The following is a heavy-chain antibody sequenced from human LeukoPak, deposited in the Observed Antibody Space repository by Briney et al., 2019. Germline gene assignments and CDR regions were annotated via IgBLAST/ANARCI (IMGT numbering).Heavy chain of an antibody. V-gene: IGHV3-15*01. CDR3: TTRVWFGELGIDY. CDR2: IKKKTDDGPT. CDR1: GFTFSNAW. D-gene: IGHD3-10*01. J-gene: IGHJ4*02. Sequence: GGSLRLSCAASGFTFSNAWMSWVRQAPGKGLEWVGRIKKKTDDGPTDYAAPVKGRFTISRDDSKNTLYLQMNSLKTEDTAVYYCTTRVWFGELGIDYWGQGTLVTVSS.